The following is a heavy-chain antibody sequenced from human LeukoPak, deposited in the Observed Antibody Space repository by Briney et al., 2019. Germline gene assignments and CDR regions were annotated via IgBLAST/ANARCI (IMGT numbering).Heavy chain of an antibody. CDR3: ARQADRSGYFSFAY. V-gene: IGHV5-51*01. CDR1: GYIFTTYW. D-gene: IGHD3-22*01. Sequence: KGGESLKISCKGSGYIFTTYWIGWVRQMPGKGLEWMGIIYPGDSDTRYSPSFQGQVTISADKSISTAYLQWSSLKAADTAMYYCARQADRSGYFSFAYWGQGPLVTVSS. CDR2: IYPGDSDT. J-gene: IGHJ4*02.